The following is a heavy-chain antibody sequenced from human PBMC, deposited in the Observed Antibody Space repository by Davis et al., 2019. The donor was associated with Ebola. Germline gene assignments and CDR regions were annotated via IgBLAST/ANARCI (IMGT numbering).Heavy chain of an antibody. Sequence: SVPVSCKASVGTFSSYAISSVRQAPGYGLEWMGGIILIFGTANYAQKFQGRVTITADKSTSTAYMELSSLRSEDTAVYYCARAANNEEFLEWFAWFDPWGQGTLVTVSS. V-gene: IGHV1-69*06. CDR3: ARAANNEEFLEWFAWFDP. CDR1: VGTFSSYA. D-gene: IGHD3-3*01. J-gene: IGHJ5*02. CDR2: IILIFGTA.